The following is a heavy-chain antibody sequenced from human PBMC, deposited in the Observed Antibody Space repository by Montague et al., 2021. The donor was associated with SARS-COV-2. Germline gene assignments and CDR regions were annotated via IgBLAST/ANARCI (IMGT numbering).Heavy chain of an antibody. V-gene: IGHV4-59*01. D-gene: IGHD3-10*01. CDR1: GGSISNYY. Sequence: SETLSLTCTVSGGSISNYYWSWIRQPPGKGLEWIGYIYYSGSTNYNPSLKSRVTISVDTSKSQFSLKLSSVTAADTAVYYCARVQRGYYYGLGVSAHFDDWGQGTLVTVSS. CDR2: IYYSGST. CDR3: ARVQRGYYYGLGVSAHFDD. J-gene: IGHJ4*02.